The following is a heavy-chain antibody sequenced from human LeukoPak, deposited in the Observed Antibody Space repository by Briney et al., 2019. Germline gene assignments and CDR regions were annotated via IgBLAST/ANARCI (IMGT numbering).Heavy chain of an antibody. CDR1: GFTFSSYW. Sequence: GGSLRLSCAASGFTFSSYWMSWVRQAPGKGLEWVANIKQDGSEKYYVDSVKGRLTISRDNAKNSLYLQMNSLRAEDTAVYYCARDEEDNWKPLGFDYWGQGTLVTVSS. CDR2: IKQDGSEK. D-gene: IGHD1-1*01. CDR3: ARDEEDNWKPLGFDY. J-gene: IGHJ4*02. V-gene: IGHV3-7*01.